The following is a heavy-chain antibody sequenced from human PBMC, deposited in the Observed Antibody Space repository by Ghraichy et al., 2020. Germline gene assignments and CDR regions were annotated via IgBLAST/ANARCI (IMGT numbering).Heavy chain of an antibody. CDR3: AREGRTAMTDLLRMSKKYYFDY. CDR1: GGSFSGYY. J-gene: IGHJ4*02. D-gene: IGHD2-2*01. Sequence: SETLSLTCAVYGGSFSGYYWSWIRQPPGKGLEWIGEINHSGSTNYNPSLKSRVTISVDTSKNQFSLKLSSVTAADTAVYYCAREGRTAMTDLLRMSKKYYFDYWGQGTLVTVSS. V-gene: IGHV4-34*01. CDR2: INHSGST.